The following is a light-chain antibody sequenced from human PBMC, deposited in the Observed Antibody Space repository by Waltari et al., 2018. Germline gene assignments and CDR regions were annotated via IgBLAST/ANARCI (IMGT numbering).Light chain of an antibody. CDR2: EVI. J-gene: IGLJ3*02. V-gene: IGLV2-23*02. CDR1: RRDVGCSCL. Sequence: QSALTQPASVSGSPGQSITIPCPGTRRDVGCSCLVSWYQQHPDKAPKLMVYEVIERPSGVSTRFSGSKSGNTASLTISGLQAEDEADYYCCSYAGRNIWVFGGGTKVTVL. CDR3: CSYAGRNIWV.